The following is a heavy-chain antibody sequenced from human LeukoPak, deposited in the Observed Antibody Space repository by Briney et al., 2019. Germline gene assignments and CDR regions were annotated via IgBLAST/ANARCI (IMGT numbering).Heavy chain of an antibody. CDR2: IYYSGST. D-gene: IGHD3-10*01. CDR1: GGSISSGDYY. CDR3: AREAVLLWFGESVDWFDP. V-gene: IGHV4-30-4*01. Sequence: SETLSLTCTVSGGSISSGDYYWSWIRQPPGKGLEWIGYIYYSGSTYYNPSLKSRVTISVDTSKNQFSLKLSSVTAADTAVYYCAREAVLLWFGESVDWFDPWGQGTLVTVSS. J-gene: IGHJ5*02.